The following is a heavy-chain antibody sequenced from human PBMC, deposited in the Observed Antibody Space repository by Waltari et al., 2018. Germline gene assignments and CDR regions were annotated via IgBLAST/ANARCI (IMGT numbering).Heavy chain of an antibody. CDR1: GFTFSNHE. J-gene: IGHJ6*02. Sequence: VQLVESGGGLVQPGGSLRLSCASSGFTFSNHEMNWVRQAPGKGLEWVSYIGSSGSTIHYADSVKGRFSISRDNTKNSLYLQMNSLRAEDMAVYYCARIMEDWGQGTTVIVSS. CDR3: ARIMED. CDR2: IGSSGSTI. V-gene: IGHV3-48*03.